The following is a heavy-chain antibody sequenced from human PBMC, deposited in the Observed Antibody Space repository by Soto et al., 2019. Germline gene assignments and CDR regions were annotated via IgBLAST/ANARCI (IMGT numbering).Heavy chain of an antibody. CDR3: TRRDELEIRVYYYGMYV. V-gene: IGHV3-73*01. CDR1: GFTFSGSA. CDR2: IRSKANSYAT. J-gene: IGHJ6*02. Sequence: EVQLVESGGGLVQPGGSLKLSCAASGFTFSGSAMHWVRQASGKGLEWVGRIRSKANSYATAYAASVTGRFTISRDDSKKTAYLQMNRLKTEDTAVYYCTRRDELEIRVYYYGMYVWGQGTTVTVSS. D-gene: IGHD1-7*01.